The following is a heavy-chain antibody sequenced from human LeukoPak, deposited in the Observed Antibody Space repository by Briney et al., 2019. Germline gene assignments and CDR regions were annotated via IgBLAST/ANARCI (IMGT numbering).Heavy chain of an antibody. D-gene: IGHD6-13*01. V-gene: IGHV4-4*07. Sequence: SETLSLTCTVSGVSISAYYWTWIRQPAGKGLEWIGRIYTSGITNYNPSLESRLTMSLDTSKNQFSLKLSSVTAADTAVYYCARHSSRGGAFDIWGQGTMVTVSS. CDR1: GVSISAYY. CDR2: IYTSGIT. CDR3: ARHSSRGGAFDI. J-gene: IGHJ3*02.